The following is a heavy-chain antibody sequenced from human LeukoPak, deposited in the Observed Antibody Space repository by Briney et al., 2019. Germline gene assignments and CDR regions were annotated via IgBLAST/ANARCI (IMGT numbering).Heavy chain of an antibody. D-gene: IGHD5/OR15-5a*01. J-gene: IGHJ4*02. CDR1: GNSFIGYF. V-gene: IGHV4-4*07. CDR2: IYTSGDT. CDR3: AREPVSTRFDY. Sequence: SETLSLTCTVSGNSFIGYFGTWIRQPAGKGLEWIGRIYTSGDTNYNPSLMSRVTMSVDISKNQFSLKLSSVTAADTAVYYCAREPVSTRFDYWGQGTLVTVSS.